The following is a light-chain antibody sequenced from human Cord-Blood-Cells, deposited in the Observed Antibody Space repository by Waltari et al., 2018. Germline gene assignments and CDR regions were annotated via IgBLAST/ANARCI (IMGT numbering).Light chain of an antibody. J-gene: IGKJ2*01. CDR2: KAS. V-gene: IGKV1-5*03. CDR1: QSISSW. CDR3: QQYNSYSYT. Sequence: DIKMTQSPSTLSASVGARVTIPCRASQSISSWLAWYQQKPGKAPKLLIYKASSLESGVPSRFSGSGSGTEVTLTISSLQPDDFATYYCQQYNSYSYTFGQGTKLEIK.